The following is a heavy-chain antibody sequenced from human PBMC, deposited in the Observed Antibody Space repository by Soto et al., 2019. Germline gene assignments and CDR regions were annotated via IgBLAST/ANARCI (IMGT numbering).Heavy chain of an antibody. D-gene: IGHD2-15*01. V-gene: IGHV4-31*03. CDR2: IYYSGST. Sequence: PSETLSLTCTVSGGSISRGGYYWSWIRQHPGKGLEWIGYIYYSGSTYYNPSLKSRGTISVDTSKNQFSLKLSSVTAADTAVYYCAKASILGYCSGGSCYSFFDYWGQGTLVTVSS. CDR3: AKASILGYCSGGSCYSFFDY. J-gene: IGHJ4*02. CDR1: GGSISRGGYY.